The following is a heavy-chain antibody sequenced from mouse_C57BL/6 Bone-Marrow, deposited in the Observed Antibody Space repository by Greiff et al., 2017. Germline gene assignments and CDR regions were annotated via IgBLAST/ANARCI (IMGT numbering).Heavy chain of an antibody. CDR2: IYPGGGYT. Sequence: VKLMESGAELVRPGTSVKMSCKASGYTFTNYWIGWAKQRPGHGLEWIGDIYPGGGYTNYNEKFKGKATLTADKSSSTAYMQFSSLTSEDSAIYYCARLDGYSYFDYWGQGTTLTVSS. D-gene: IGHD2-3*01. J-gene: IGHJ2*01. CDR3: ARLDGYSYFDY. CDR1: GYTFTNYW. V-gene: IGHV1-63*01.